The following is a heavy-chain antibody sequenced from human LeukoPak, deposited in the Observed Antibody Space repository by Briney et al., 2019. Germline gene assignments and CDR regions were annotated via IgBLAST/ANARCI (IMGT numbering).Heavy chain of an antibody. CDR2: INPNSGGT. CDR3: ACGSGYDFWSGYYPLLGYYYMDV. CDR1: GYTFTGYY. D-gene: IGHD3-3*01. V-gene: IGHV1-2*02. Sequence: GASVKVSCKASGYTFTGYYMHWVRQAPGQGLEWMGWINPNSGGTNYAQKFQGRVTMTRDTSISTAYMELSRLRSDDTAVYYCACGSGYDFWSGYYPLLGYYYMDVWGKGTTVTVSS. J-gene: IGHJ6*03.